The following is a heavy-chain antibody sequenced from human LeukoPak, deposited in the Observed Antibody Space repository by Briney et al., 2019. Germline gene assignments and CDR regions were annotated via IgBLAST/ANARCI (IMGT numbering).Heavy chain of an antibody. D-gene: IGHD6-13*01. CDR2: ISTDSSFT. CDR3: ARLHSTAAAGTYDY. V-gene: IGHV3-11*06. J-gene: IGHJ4*02. CDR1: GFIFSDYY. Sequence: KPGGSLRLSCAASGFIFSDYYMTWIRQAPGKGLDWISYISTDSSFTSYADSVRGRFTVSRDNAKNSLYLQMNSLRAEDTAVYYCARLHSTAAAGTYDYWGQGTLVTVSS.